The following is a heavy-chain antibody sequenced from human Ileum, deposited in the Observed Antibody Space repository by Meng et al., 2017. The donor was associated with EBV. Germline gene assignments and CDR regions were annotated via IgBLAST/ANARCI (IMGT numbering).Heavy chain of an antibody. CDR3: ARVGQWLPIDY. CDR2: IYHSGST. V-gene: IGHV4-4*02. Sequence: GLRPGAGPGLVMPSGTLSLTCAVSGGSNSSSNWWSWVRQPPGKGLEWIGEIYHSGSTNYNPSLKSRVTISVDKSKNQFSLNLSSVTAADTAVYYCARVGQWLPIDYWGQGTLVTVSS. D-gene: IGHD6-19*01. J-gene: IGHJ4*02. CDR1: GGSNSSSNW.